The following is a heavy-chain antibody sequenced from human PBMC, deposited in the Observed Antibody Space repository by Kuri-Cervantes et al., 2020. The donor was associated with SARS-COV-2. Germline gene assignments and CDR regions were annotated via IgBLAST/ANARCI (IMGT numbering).Heavy chain of an antibody. V-gene: IGHV1-8*03. CDR2: MNPTSGNT. CDR1: GGTFSSYT. D-gene: IGHD1-26*01. CDR3: VRGNSGSYYVH. Sequence: ASVKVSCKASGGTFSSYTISWVRQAPGQGLTWMGWMNPTSGNTGYAQKLQGRVTITRSTSISTAYMELSGLRSEDTAVYYCVRGNSGSYYVHWGQGTLVTVSS. J-gene: IGHJ4*02.